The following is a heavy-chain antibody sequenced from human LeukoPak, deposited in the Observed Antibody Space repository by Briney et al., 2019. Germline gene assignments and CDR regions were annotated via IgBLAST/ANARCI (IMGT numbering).Heavy chain of an antibody. CDR2: IIPIFGTA. Sequence: SVKVSCTASGGTFSSYAISWVRQAPGQGLEWMGGIIPIFGTANYAQKFQGRVTITADESTSTAYMELSSLRSEDTAVYYCARHGYSSEYYFDYWGQGTLVTVSS. J-gene: IGHJ4*02. V-gene: IGHV1-69*13. CDR3: ARHGYSSEYYFDY. CDR1: GGTFSSYA. D-gene: IGHD6-25*01.